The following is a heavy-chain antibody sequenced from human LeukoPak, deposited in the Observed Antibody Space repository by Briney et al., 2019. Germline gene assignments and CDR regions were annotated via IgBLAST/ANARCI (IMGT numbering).Heavy chain of an antibody. V-gene: IGHV4-61*02. Sequence: TLSLTCTVSGGSISSGSYYWSWIRQPAGKGLEWIGRIYTSGSTNYNPSLKSRVTISVDTSKNQFSLKLSSVTAADTAVYYCAIIDYSSTFWLPLDMDVWGKGTTVTVSS. CDR2: IYTSGST. J-gene: IGHJ6*03. CDR3: AIIDYSSTFWLPLDMDV. D-gene: IGHD2-2*01. CDR1: GGSISSGSYY.